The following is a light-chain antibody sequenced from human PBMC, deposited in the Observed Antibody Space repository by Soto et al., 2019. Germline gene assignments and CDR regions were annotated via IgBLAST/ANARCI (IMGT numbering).Light chain of an antibody. J-gene: IGKJ2*01. Sequence: DIQLTQSPSFLSASVGDRVTITCRASQGISSYLAWYQQKPGKAPKLLIYAASTLQSGVPSRFSGSGSGTEFTLTISSLQPEDFATYHCQQLNSYPQTFGQGTKLEIK. V-gene: IGKV1-9*01. CDR3: QQLNSYPQT. CDR1: QGISSY. CDR2: AAS.